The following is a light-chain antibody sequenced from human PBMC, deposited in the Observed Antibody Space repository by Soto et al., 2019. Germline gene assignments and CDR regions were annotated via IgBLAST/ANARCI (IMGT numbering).Light chain of an antibody. CDR2: YIS. CDR1: QTIGRN. V-gene: IGKV3-15*01. Sequence: EIVMTQSPGTLSLSPGETATLSCRASQTIGRNYLAWYQQKPGQAPRLLIYYISTRAADIPARFSGSGSGPDFTLTISSLQSEDSGVYYCQQHSQWPITFGQGTRLEIK. J-gene: IGKJ5*01. CDR3: QQHSQWPIT.